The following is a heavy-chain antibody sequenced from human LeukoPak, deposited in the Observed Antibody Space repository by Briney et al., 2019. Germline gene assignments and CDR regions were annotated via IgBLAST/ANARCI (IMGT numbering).Heavy chain of an antibody. CDR1: GFTFSSYA. J-gene: IGHJ6*02. V-gene: IGHV3-23*01. CDR3: AKAKGWRYYDFWSGYPLGMDV. D-gene: IGHD3-3*01. CDR2: ISGSGGST. Sequence: GGSLRLSCAASGFTFSSYAMSWVRQAPGKGLEWVSAISGSGGSTYYADSVKGRFTISRDNSKYTLYLQMNSLRAEDTAVYYCAKAKGWRYYDFWSGYPLGMDVWGQGTTVTVSS.